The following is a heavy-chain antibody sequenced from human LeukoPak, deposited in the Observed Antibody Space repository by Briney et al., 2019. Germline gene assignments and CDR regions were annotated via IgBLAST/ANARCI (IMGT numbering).Heavy chain of an antibody. J-gene: IGHJ6*03. D-gene: IGHD3-10*01. CDR2: IKQDGSEK. CDR3: ARDLVGGEDYYYYMDV. V-gene: IGHV3-7*01. Sequence: GGSLRLSCAASGFTFSSYWMSWVRQAPGKGLEWVANIKQDGSEKYYVDSVKGRFTISRDNAKNSLYLQMNSLRAEDTAVYYCARDLVGGEDYYYYMDVWGKGTTVTVSS. CDR1: GFTFSSYW.